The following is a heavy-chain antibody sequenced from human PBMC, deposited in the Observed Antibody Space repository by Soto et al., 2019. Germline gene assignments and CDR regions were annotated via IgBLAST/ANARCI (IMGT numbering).Heavy chain of an antibody. CDR1: GGTDDTYS. CDR3: ASRAMAVTWFDP. J-gene: IGHJ5*02. V-gene: IGHV1-69*13. Sequence: VEVSCKVSGGTDDTYSINWVRQAPGQGLEWMGAIIPILSTTNYAQRFQGRVTITADESTGTVYLELTSLKFEDTAVYYCASRAMAVTWFDPWGQGTLVTVSS. CDR2: IIPILSTT. D-gene: IGHD6-19*01.